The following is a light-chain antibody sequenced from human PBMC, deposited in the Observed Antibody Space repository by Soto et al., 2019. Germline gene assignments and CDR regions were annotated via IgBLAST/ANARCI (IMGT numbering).Light chain of an antibody. CDR2: AAA. CDR3: QQGNSFPLT. Sequence: DIQMTQSPSSVSASVGDRVTITCRASQGIGSWLGWYQQKPGKAPKLLIYAAASLQSGVPSRFSATFSGTEFTLTISSLQPEDLATYFCQQGNSFPLTFGPGTKVDLK. V-gene: IGKV1-12*01. J-gene: IGKJ3*01. CDR1: QGIGSW.